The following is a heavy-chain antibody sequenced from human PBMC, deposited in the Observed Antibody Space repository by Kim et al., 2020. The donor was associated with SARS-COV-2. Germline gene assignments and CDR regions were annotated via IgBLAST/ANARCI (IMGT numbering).Heavy chain of an antibody. J-gene: IGHJ4*02. CDR3: AKDYSGSYYFFDY. Sequence: DSVKGRFPISRDNSKNTLYLQMNRLRAEDTAVYYCAKDYSGSYYFFDYWGQGTLVTVSS. V-gene: IGHV3-23*01. D-gene: IGHD1-26*01.